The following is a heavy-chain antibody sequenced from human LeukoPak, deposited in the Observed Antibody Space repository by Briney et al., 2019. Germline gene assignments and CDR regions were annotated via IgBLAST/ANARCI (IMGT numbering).Heavy chain of an antibody. CDR3: ARRSAVARNYYFDY. Sequence: GGSLRLSCVASGFTFSSYSMNWVRQAPGKGLEWVAVIWYDGSNKYYADSVKGRFTISRDNSKNTLYLQMNSLRAEDTAVYYCARRSAVARNYYFDYWGQGTLVTVSS. CDR2: IWYDGSNK. CDR1: GFTFSSYS. D-gene: IGHD6-19*01. V-gene: IGHV3-33*08. J-gene: IGHJ4*02.